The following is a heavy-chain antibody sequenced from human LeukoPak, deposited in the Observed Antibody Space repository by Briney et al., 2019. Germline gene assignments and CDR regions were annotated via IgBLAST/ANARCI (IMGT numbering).Heavy chain of an antibody. D-gene: IGHD2-2*01. J-gene: IGHJ4*02. CDR3: ARAGIVVVPAAKGEFDY. Sequence: ASVMVSCKASGYTFTIYYMHLVRQPPGQGLEWMGIINPSGGSTSYAQKFQGRVTMTRDTSTSTVYMELSSLRSEDTDVYYCARAGIVVVPAAKGEFDYWGQGTLVAVSS. CDR2: INPSGGST. V-gene: IGHV1-46*01. CDR1: GYTFTIYY.